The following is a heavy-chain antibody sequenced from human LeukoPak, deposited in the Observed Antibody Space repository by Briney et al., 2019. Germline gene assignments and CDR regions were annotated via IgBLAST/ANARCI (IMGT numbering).Heavy chain of an antibody. Sequence: QAGGSLRLSCAASGFTFSSYAMSWVRQAPGKGLEWVSAISGSGGSTYYADSVKGRFTISRDNSKNTLYLQMNSLRAEDTAVYYCAKATATIFGVVTFYPLLDYWGQGTLVTVSS. J-gene: IGHJ4*02. V-gene: IGHV3-23*01. CDR2: ISGSGGST. CDR1: GFTFSSYA. CDR3: AKATATIFGVVTFYPLLDY. D-gene: IGHD3-3*01.